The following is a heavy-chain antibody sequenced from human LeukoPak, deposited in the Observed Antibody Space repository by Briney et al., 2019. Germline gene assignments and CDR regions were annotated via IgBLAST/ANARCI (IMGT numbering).Heavy chain of an antibody. V-gene: IGHV4-59*01. Sequence: PSETLSLTCTVSGVSISSYYWSWIRQPPGKGLEWIGYIYYSGSTNYNPSLKSRVTISVDTSKNQFSLKLSSVTAADTAVYYCATSPSGYCSGGSCYENWGQGTLVTVSS. CDR3: ATSPSGYCSGGSCYEN. D-gene: IGHD2-15*01. J-gene: IGHJ4*02. CDR1: GVSISSYY. CDR2: IYYSGST.